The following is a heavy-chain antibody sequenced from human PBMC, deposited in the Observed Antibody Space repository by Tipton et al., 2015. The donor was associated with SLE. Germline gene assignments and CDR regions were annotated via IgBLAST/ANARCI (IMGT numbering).Heavy chain of an antibody. CDR3: AREAVAGTPGYYYGMDV. D-gene: IGHD6-19*01. CDR2: ISSSSSTI. J-gene: IGHJ6*02. CDR1: GGSISSYY. V-gene: IGHV3-11*04. Sequence: LSLTCTVSGGSISSYYWSWIRQPPGKGLEWVSYISSSSSTIYYADSVKGRFTISRDNAKNSLYLQMNSLRAEDTAVYYCAREAVAGTPGYYYGMDVWGQGTTVTVSS.